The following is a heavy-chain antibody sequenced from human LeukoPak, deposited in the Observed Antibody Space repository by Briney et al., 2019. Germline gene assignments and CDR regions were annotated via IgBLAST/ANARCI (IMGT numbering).Heavy chain of an antibody. CDR1: GFTFHEKYA. V-gene: IGHV3-9*01. CDR3: TKDMDPGGINV. J-gene: IGHJ6*02. CDR2: FSLDSDNV. D-gene: IGHD2-2*03. Sequence: AGGSLRLSCGASGFTFHEKYAMHWVRQAPGKGLEWVSGFSLDSDNVGYADSVRGRFTVSRDRAKNSLYLQMNYLRPEDTALYFCTKDMDPGGINVWGQGTTAIVSS.